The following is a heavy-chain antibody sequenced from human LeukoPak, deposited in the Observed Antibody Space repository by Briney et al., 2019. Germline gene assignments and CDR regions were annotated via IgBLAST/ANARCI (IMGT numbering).Heavy chain of an antibody. V-gene: IGHV1-18*01. J-gene: IGHJ3*02. CDR3: ARDHYSGSWYDAFDI. Sequence: ASVKVSCKASGYTFTSYGISWVRQAPGQGLEWMGWISAYNGNTNYAQKLQGRVTMTTDTSTSTAYMELRSLRSGDTAVYYCARDHYSGSWYDAFDIWGQGTMVTVSS. CDR1: GYTFTSYG. D-gene: IGHD6-13*01. CDR2: ISAYNGNT.